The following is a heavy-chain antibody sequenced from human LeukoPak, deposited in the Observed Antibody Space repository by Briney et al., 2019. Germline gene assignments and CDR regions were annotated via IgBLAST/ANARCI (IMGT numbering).Heavy chain of an antibody. V-gene: IGHV4-4*02. CDR1: GGSISSSNW. CDR2: IYHSGST. J-gene: IGHJ4*02. CDR3: ATLRYFDWLAYFDY. D-gene: IGHD3-9*01. Sequence: SGTLSLTCAVSGGSISSSNWWSWVRQPPGKGLEWFGEIYHSGSTNYNPSLKSRVTISVDKSKNQFSLKLSSVTAADTAVYYCATLRYFDWLAYFDYWGQGTLVTVSS.